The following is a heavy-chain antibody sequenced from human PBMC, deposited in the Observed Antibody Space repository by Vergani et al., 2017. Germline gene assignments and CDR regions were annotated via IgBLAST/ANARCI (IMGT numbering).Heavy chain of an antibody. Sequence: QVQLVQSGAEVKKPGASVKVSCKASGYTFTSYGINWVRQATGQGLEWMGWMNPNSGNTGYAQKFQGRVTMTRNTSISTAYMELSSLRSDDTAVYYCARGLATAVAGPRGFDYWGQGTLVTVSS. J-gene: IGHJ4*02. CDR3: ARGLATAVAGPRGFDY. D-gene: IGHD6-19*01. V-gene: IGHV1-8*02. CDR1: GYTFTSYG. CDR2: MNPNSGNT.